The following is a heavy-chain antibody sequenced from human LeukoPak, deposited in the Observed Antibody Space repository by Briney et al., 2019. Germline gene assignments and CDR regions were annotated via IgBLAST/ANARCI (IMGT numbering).Heavy chain of an antibody. V-gene: IGHV1-69*04. Sequence: GASVKVSCKASGGTFSSYAISWVRQAPGQGLEWMGRIIPILGIANYAQKFQGRVTITADKSTSTAYMELSSLRSEDTAVYYCARDPSAGDYDPRSDYWGQGTLVTVSS. CDR1: GGTFSSYA. J-gene: IGHJ4*02. CDR2: IIPILGIA. CDR3: ARDPSAGDYDPRSDY. D-gene: IGHD4-17*01.